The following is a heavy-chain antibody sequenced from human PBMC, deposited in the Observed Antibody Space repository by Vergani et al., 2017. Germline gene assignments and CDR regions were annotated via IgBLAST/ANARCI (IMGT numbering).Heavy chain of an antibody. CDR3: AKVGRSEVAGTFGAFDI. V-gene: IGHV3-23*04. CDR1: GFTFSSYE. J-gene: IGHJ3*02. CDR2: LSASDRRT. Sequence: EVQLVESGGGLVQPGGSLRLSCAASGFTFSSYEMNWVRQAPGKGLEWVSTLSASDRRTHYADSVKGRFTISRDISKNTLFLHMNSLRPEDTAVYYCAKVGRSEVAGTFGAFDIWGQGTMVTVSS. D-gene: IGHD6-19*01.